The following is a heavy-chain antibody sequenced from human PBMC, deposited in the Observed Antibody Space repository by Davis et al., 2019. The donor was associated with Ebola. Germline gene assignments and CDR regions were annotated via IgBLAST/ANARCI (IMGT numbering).Heavy chain of an antibody. CDR1: GGSISSYY. J-gene: IGHJ6*02. CDR2: IYYSGST. D-gene: IGHD3-3*01. Sequence: SETLSLTCTVSGGSISSYYWSWIRQPPGKGLEWIGYIYYSGSTNYNPSLKSRVTISVDTSKNQFSLKLSSVTAADTAVYYCARLITIFGVVRARMDVWGQGTTATVSS. V-gene: IGHV4-59*08. CDR3: ARLITIFGVVRARMDV.